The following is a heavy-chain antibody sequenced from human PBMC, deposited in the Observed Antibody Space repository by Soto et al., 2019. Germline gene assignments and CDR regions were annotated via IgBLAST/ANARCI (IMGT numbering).Heavy chain of an antibody. CDR3: ARIKGYSSHSSMDV. CDR2: IYYSGST. Sequence: ASETLSLTCTVSGGSISSYYWSWIRQPPGKGLEWIGYIYYSGSTNYNPSLKSRVTISVDTSKNQFSLKLSSVTAADTAVYYCARIKGYSSHSSMDVWGQGTTVNVSS. D-gene: IGHD6-13*01. CDR1: GGSISSYY. V-gene: IGHV4-59*01. J-gene: IGHJ6*02.